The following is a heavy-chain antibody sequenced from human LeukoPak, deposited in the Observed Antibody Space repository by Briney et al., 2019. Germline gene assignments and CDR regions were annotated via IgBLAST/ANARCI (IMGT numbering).Heavy chain of an antibody. V-gene: IGHV3-33*01. J-gene: IGHJ4*02. Sequence: GGSLRLSCVASGFTFGSYGMHWVRQTPGKGLEWVAVIWYDGSKKYSADSLKGRFTISRDDSKSTLYLQMNSLRAEDTAVYYCARDLGTAGSFYFDYWGQGTLVTVSS. CDR2: IWYDGSKK. CDR3: ARDLGTAGSFYFDY. CDR1: GFTFGSYG. D-gene: IGHD6-19*01.